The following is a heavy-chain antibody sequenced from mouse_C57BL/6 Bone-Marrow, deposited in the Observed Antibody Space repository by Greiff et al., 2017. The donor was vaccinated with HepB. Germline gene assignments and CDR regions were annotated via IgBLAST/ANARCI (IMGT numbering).Heavy chain of an antibody. D-gene: IGHD1-1*01. J-gene: IGHJ3*01. CDR1: GFNIKNTY. CDR3: ARSAPYYYCTPFAG. CDR2: IDPSNGNT. V-gene: IGHV14-3*01. Sequence: EVQLQESVAELVRPGASVKLSCTASGFNIKNTYMHWVKQSPEKGLEWIGMIDPSNGNTRYAPKFQGKATITADTSSNTAYLQLSSLTSEDSAIYYCARSAPYYYCTPFAGWGEATLVTVA.